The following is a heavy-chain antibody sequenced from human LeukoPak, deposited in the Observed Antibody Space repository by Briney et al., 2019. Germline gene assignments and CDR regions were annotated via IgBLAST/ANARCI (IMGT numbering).Heavy chain of an antibody. CDR3: ARGRWFGELLWGFFDY. V-gene: IGHV4-34*01. J-gene: IGHJ4*02. CDR2: INHSGST. D-gene: IGHD3-10*01. CDR1: GGSFSGYY. Sequence: PSETLSLTCAVYGGSFSGYYWSWIRQPPGKGLEWIGEINHSGSTNYNPSLTSRVTISVDTSKNQFSLKLSSVTAADTAVYYCARGRWFGELLWGFFDYWGQGTLVTVSS.